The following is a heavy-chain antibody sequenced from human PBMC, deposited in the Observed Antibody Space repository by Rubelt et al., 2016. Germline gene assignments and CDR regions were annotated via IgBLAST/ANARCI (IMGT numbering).Heavy chain of an antibody. V-gene: IGHV1-2*02. CDR3: ARKAHAMVREERRDAFDI. Sequence: QVQLVQSGAEVKKPGASVKVSCKASGYTFTGYYIHWVRQAPGQGLECMGWINPNSGGTNYAQKFQGRVTITADKSTSTAYMELSSLRSEDTAVYYCARKAHAMVREERRDAFDIWGQGTTVTVSS. CDR2: INPNSGGT. J-gene: IGHJ3*02. D-gene: IGHD3-10*01. CDR1: GYTFTGYY.